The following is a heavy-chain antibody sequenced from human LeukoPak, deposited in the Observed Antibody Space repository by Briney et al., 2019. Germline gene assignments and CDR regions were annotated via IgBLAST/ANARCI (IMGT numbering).Heavy chain of an antibody. J-gene: IGHJ4*02. CDR2: ITSGFTP. Sequence: GGSLSLSCAASGLIFSDYAMTWFRQAPGKGLEWVSTITSGFTPHYADSVKGRFTISRDNSKNMFHLQLNSLRAEDTAVYYCAKDCSDSRVADVFFEYWGQGTPVTVSS. CDR3: AKDCSDSRVADVFFEY. D-gene: IGHD3-3*01. CDR1: GLIFSDYA. V-gene: IGHV3-23*01.